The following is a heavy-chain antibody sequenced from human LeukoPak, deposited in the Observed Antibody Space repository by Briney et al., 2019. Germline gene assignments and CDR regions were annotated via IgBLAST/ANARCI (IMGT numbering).Heavy chain of an antibody. Sequence: SETLSLTCAVSGGSISSSNWWSWVRQPPGQGLEWIGEIYHSGSTNYNPSLKSRVTISVDKSKNQFSLKLNSVTAADTAVYYCAGAHCGGDCYSGRAFDIWGQGTMVTVSS. CDR3: AGAHCGGDCYSGRAFDI. J-gene: IGHJ3*02. V-gene: IGHV4-4*02. CDR2: IYHSGST. D-gene: IGHD2-21*02. CDR1: GGSISSSNW.